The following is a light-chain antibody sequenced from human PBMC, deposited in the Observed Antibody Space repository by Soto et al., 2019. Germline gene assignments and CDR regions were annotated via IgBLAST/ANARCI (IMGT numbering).Light chain of an antibody. CDR3: TSYTSRNTLA. J-gene: IGLJ2*01. CDR2: EVT. Sequence: QSALTQPASVSGSPGQSITISCTGTSSDVGGYNFVSWYQQHPGKAPKLMIYEVTNWPSGVSNRFSGSKSGNTASLTISGLQAEDEADYYCTSYTSRNTLAFGGGTKLTVL. V-gene: IGLV2-14*01. CDR1: SSDVGGYNF.